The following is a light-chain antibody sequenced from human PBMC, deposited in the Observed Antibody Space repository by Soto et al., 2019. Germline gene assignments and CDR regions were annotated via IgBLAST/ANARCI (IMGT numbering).Light chain of an antibody. CDR1: QSIYKW. J-gene: IGKJ4*01. CDR2: AAS. CDR3: QQADSFPLS. V-gene: IGKV1-12*01. Sequence: DIQMTQSPSSVSASIGDRVTISCRASQSIYKWLVWYQQKPGKAPKLLIYAASSLQSGVPSRFSGRGYGTEFTLTISSLQPEDFATYYCQQADSFPLSFGGGTKVEI.